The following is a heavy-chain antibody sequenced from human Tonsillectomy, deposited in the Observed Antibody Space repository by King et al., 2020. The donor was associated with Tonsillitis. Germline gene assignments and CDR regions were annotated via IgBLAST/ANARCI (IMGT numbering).Heavy chain of an antibody. D-gene: IGHD3-16*01. Sequence: VQLVESGGGLVHPGGSLRLSCAASGFMFDDFAMHWVRQAPGKGLEWVLVINWSGGSIGYTDSVKGRFTISRDNAKNSLYLQMNSLRAEVTALYYCAKGIFGMITPFDYWGQGTLVTVSS. V-gene: IGHV3-9*01. CDR3: AKGIFGMITPFDY. J-gene: IGHJ4*02. CDR2: INWSGGSI. CDR1: GFMFDDFA.